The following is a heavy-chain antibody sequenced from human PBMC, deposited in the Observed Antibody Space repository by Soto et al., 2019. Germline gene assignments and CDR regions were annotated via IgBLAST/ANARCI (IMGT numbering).Heavy chain of an antibody. D-gene: IGHD5-12*01. CDR1: GGTFSNYA. J-gene: IGHJ5*02. V-gene: IGHV1-69*15. Sequence: QVHLVHSGAEVKKPGSSVNVSCKASGGTFSNYAITWVRQAPGQGREWVGRIIPLFGTTNVAQKFQGRVTITADESTTTAYMELSGLRSDDTAVYYCAKDGGADGYFGNWLDPWGQGTLVTVSS. CDR3: AKDGGADGYFGNWLDP. CDR2: IIPLFGTT.